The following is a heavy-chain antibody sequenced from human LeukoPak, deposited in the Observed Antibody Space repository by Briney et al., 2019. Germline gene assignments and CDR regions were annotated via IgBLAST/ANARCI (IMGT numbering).Heavy chain of an antibody. V-gene: IGHV4-34*01. J-gene: IGHJ4*02. CDR1: GGSFSGYY. Sequence: SETLSLTCAVYGGSFSGYYWSWIRQPPGKGLEWIGEINHSGSTNYNPSLKSRVTISVDTSKNQFSLKLSSVTAADTAVYYCARSTRYSGYEGYWGQGTLVTVSS. D-gene: IGHD5-12*01. CDR3: ARSTRYSGYEGY. CDR2: INHSGST.